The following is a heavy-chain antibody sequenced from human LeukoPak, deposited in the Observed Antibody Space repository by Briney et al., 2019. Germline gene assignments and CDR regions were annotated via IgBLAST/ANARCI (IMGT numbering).Heavy chain of an antibody. CDR3: ARVMSASVWRSYGSYYYYYYMDI. Sequence: GGSLRLSCAASGFTFSSYWMTWVRQAPGKGLEWVANIKQDGSEKYSVNSVKGRFTISRDNAKNSLYMQMNSLRAEDTAVYYCARVMSASVWRSYGSYYYYYYMDIWGKGTTVTVSS. CDR1: GFTFSSYW. V-gene: IGHV3-7*01. J-gene: IGHJ6*03. CDR2: IKQDGSEK. D-gene: IGHD3-16*01.